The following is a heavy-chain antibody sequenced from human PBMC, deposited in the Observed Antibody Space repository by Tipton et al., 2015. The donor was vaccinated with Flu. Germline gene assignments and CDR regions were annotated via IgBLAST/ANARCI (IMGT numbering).Heavy chain of an antibody. CDR3: ARMEWTVTTPRYFDL. J-gene: IGHJ2*01. CDR2: ISSSGST. D-gene: IGHD3-3*01. V-gene: IGHV4-59*12. Sequence: TLSLTCTVSGGSISSYYWTWIRQPPGKGLEWIGYISSSGSTNYNPSLKSRVTISMDRSKNHFSLQLSSLTAADTAVYYCARMEWTVTTPRYFDLWGRGTLVTVSA. CDR1: GGSISSYY.